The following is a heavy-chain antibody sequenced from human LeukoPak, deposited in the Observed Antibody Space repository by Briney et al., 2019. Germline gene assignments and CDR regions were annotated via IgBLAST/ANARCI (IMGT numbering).Heavy chain of an antibody. CDR1: GFIFSSYS. D-gene: IGHD6-19*01. Sequence: GGSLRLSCAASGFIFSSYSMNWVRQAPGKGLEWVSSISSSSSYIYYADSVKGRFTISRDNAKNSLYLQMNSLRAEDTAVYYCARVAVAVAEDYWGQGTLVTVSS. V-gene: IGHV3-21*01. CDR2: ISSSSSYI. CDR3: ARVAVAVAEDY. J-gene: IGHJ4*02.